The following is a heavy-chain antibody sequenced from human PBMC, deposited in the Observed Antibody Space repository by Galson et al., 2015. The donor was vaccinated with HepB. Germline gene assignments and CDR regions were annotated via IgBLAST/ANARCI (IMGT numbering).Heavy chain of an antibody. CDR2: IIPISGRT. CDR3: GRPRDGSGASCYDVLDY. Sequence: SVKVSCKDSGGAFSNYGFSWVRQAPRQGLEWMGGIIPISGRTNYAQKFQGRVAITADGSTRTVYMELSSLTSEDTAIYYCGRPRDGSGASCYDVLDYWGQGTHVIVAS. V-gene: IGHV1-69*13. CDR1: GGAFSNYG. D-gene: IGHD2-15*01. J-gene: IGHJ4*02.